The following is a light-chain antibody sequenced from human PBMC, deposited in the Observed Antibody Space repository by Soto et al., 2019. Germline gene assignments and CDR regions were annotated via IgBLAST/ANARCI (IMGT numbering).Light chain of an antibody. CDR2: DVS. CDR3: NSYTSSSTYV. V-gene: IGLV2-14*03. Sequence: QSALTRPASVSGSPGQSIAISCTGTSSDVGGYNYVTWYQQHPGKAPKLMIYDVSNRPSGVSDRFSGSKSGNTASLTISGLQAEDEGDYYCNSYTSSSTYVFGTGTKLTVL. J-gene: IGLJ1*01. CDR1: SSDVGGYNY.